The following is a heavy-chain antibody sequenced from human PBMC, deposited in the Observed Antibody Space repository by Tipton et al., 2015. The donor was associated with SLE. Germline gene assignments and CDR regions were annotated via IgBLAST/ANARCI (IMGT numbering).Heavy chain of an antibody. Sequence: TLSLTCDCYGGSFNFYYWSWIRQAPGKGLEWIGYIYHSGSTYYNPSLQSRVTISLDRSKNQFSLKLTSVAAADTAVYYCARESHILHYFDYWGQGTLVTVSS. CDR1: GGSFNFYY. V-gene: IGHV4-34*01. D-gene: IGHD1-26*01. J-gene: IGHJ4*02. CDR3: ARESHILHYFDY. CDR2: IYHSGST.